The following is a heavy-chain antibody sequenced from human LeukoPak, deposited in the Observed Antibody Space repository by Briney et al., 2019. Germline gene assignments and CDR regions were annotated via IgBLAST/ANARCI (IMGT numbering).Heavy chain of an antibody. CDR1: GGSISSYY. V-gene: IGHV4-59*12. J-gene: IGHJ4*02. D-gene: IGHD1-26*01. CDR3: ARDFPGSGSHDY. CDR2: IYYSGST. Sequence: SETLSLTCTVSGGSISSYYWSWIRQPPGKGLEWIGYIYYSGSTNYNPSLKSRVTISVDKSKNQFFLKLSSVTAADTAVYYCARDFPGSGSHDYWGQGTLVTVSS.